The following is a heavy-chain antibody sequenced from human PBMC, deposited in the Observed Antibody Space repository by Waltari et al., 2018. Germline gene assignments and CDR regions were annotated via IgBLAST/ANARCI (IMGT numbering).Heavy chain of an antibody. D-gene: IGHD3-10*01. J-gene: IGHJ4*02. CDR3: ATDTPGNYYKQWVH. V-gene: IGHV4-39*01. Sequence: QLQLQESGPGLVKPSETLSLTCTVSGDSINNTPDYWGWIRQPPGKGLEWVGSYYNSGNTYYTPSLKSRLTISADTSNNQFSLQITSVTAADAAVYFCATDTPGNYYKQWVHWGRGILVTVSS. CDR2: YYNSGNT. CDR1: GDSINNTPDY.